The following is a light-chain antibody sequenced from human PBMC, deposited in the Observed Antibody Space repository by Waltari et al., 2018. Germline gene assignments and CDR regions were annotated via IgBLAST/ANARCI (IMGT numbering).Light chain of an antibody. V-gene: IGLV3-21*02. CDR1: DIGTKS. J-gene: IGLJ3*02. Sequence: SYALTQPPSVSVAPGQTARIPCGGNDIGTKSVHWYQQKPGQAPGLVVYNDNNRPSGIPGRPSGSNAGNTATLTISRVEAGDEADFYCQVWDSNGDRWVFGGGTKLTVL. CDR3: QVWDSNGDRWV. CDR2: NDN.